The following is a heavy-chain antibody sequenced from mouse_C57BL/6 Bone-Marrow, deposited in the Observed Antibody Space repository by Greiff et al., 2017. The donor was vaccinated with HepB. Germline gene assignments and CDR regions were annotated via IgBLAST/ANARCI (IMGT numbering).Heavy chain of an antibody. V-gene: IGHV1-47*01. CDR3: ARPSYYGSSYYFDY. J-gene: IGHJ2*01. D-gene: IGHD1-1*01. CDR2: FHPYNDDT. CDR1: GYTFTTYP. Sequence: QVQLKQSGAELVKPGASVKMSCKASGYTFTTYPIEWMKQNHGKSLEWIGNFHPYNDDTKYNEKFKGKATLTVEKSSSTVYLELSRLTSDDSAVYYCARPSYYGSSYYFDYWGQGTTLTASS.